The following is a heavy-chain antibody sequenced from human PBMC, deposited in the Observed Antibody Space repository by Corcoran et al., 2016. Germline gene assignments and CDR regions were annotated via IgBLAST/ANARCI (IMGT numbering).Heavy chain of an antibody. CDR3: ARGNSYVSNWFDP. D-gene: IGHD5-18*01. Sequence: QVQLQESGPGLVKPSETLSLTCTVSGGSISSYYWSWIRQPPGKGLEWIGYIYYSGSTNYNPSLKSRVTISVDTSKNQFSLKLSSVTAADTAVYYCARGNSYVSNWFDPWGQGTLVTVSS. V-gene: IGHV4-59*01. CDR1: GGSISSYY. CDR2: IYYSGST. J-gene: IGHJ5*02.